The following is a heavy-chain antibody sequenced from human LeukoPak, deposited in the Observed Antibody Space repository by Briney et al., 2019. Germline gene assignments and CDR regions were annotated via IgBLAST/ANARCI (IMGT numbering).Heavy chain of an antibody. D-gene: IGHD3-10*01. CDR2: FRGSGDNT. J-gene: IGHJ1*01. Sequence: GGSLRLSCAASGFTFSTYAMDWVRQAPGKRLEWVSTFRGSGDNTYYADSVKGRFILSRDDSNNMLYLQMNSLRAEDTAIYYCAKGRDGSGTYYSSSQYWGPGTLVTVSS. V-gene: IGHV3-23*01. CDR1: GFTFSTYA. CDR3: AKGRDGSGTYYSSSQY.